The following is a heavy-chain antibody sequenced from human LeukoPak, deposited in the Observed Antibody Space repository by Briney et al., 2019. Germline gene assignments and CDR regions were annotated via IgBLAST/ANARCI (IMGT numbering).Heavy chain of an antibody. J-gene: IGHJ5*02. CDR2: INPNSGGT. D-gene: IGHD6-13*01. V-gene: IGHV1-2*04. CDR3: ARERAAAVGGDNWFDP. Sequence: ASVKVSCKASGYTFTGYYMHWVRQAPGQGLEWMGWINPNSGGTIYAQKFQGWVTMTRDTSISTAYMELSRLRSDDTAVYYCARERAAAVGGDNWFDPWGQGTLVTVSS. CDR1: GYTFTGYY.